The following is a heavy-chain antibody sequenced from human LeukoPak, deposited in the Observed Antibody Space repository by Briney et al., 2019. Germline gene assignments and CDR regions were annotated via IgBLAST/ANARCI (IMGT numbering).Heavy chain of an antibody. D-gene: IGHD1-26*01. Sequence: GGSLRLSCAASGFTFSDYYMSWTRQAPGKALEWVSYNSSSGSTIYYADSVKGRCTISRDNAKNSLYLQMNSLRAEDTAVYYCAIREWERDYWCQGTLVTVSS. J-gene: IGHJ4*02. CDR1: GFTFSDYY. CDR2: NSSSGSTI. CDR3: AIREWERDY. V-gene: IGHV3-11*04.